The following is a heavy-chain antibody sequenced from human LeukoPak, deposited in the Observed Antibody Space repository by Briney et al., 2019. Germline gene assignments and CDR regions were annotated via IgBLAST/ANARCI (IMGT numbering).Heavy chain of an antibody. Sequence: GGSLRLSCGASGITFSSYGMHWVRQAPGKGLEWVASISYDGSNKCYADSVKGRFTISRDNSKNTLFLQMNSLRAEDTAVYYCAKGGEVSSWYKRLKLYFDYWGQGTLVTVSS. V-gene: IGHV3-30*18. CDR2: ISYDGSNK. CDR1: GITFSSYG. J-gene: IGHJ4*02. D-gene: IGHD6-13*01. CDR3: AKGGEVSSWYKRLKLYFDY.